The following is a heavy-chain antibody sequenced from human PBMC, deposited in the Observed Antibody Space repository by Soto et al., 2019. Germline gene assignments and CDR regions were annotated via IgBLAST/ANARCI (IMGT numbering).Heavy chain of an antibody. CDR3: ARSVAARDYYYDGMDV. Sequence: QVQLQESGPGLVKPAGTLSLTCAVSAGYISSSNWWSWVRQPPGNGLEWLGESYHSGSTNYNPSLKSRVTISVDKSKNQFSLKLSSVTAADMSVYYCARSVAARDYYYDGMDVLGEGTTVTVSS. J-gene: IGHJ6*04. CDR2: SYHSGST. D-gene: IGHD6-6*01. CDR1: AGYISSSNW. V-gene: IGHV4-4*02.